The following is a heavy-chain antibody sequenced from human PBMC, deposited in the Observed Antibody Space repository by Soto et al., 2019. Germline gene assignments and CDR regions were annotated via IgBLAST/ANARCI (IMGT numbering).Heavy chain of an antibody. Sequence: SVKVSCKASGGTFNKYTIDWVRQAPGQGLEWMGGIIPLFGTANYAQKFQGRVTITADEAATTAYMELSSLRSEDTAVYYCARQFDYDTGGYYYAYWGQGTLVTVSS. CDR3: ARQFDYDTGGYYYAY. CDR1: GGTFNKYT. D-gene: IGHD3-22*01. CDR2: IIPLFGTA. J-gene: IGHJ4*02. V-gene: IGHV1-69*13.